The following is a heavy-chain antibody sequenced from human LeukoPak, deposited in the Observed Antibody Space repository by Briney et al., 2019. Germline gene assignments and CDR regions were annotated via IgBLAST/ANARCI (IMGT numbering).Heavy chain of an antibody. V-gene: IGHV3-23*01. CDR3: AKDSNRLRFLEWLFSDY. D-gene: IGHD3-3*01. CDR1: GFTFSSYA. Sequence: GGSVRLSCAASGFTFSSYAMSWVRQAPGKGLEWVSAISGSGGSTYYADSVKGRFTISRDNSKNTLYLQMNSLRAEDTAVYYCAKDSNRLRFLEWLFSDYWGQGTLVTVSS. J-gene: IGHJ4*02. CDR2: ISGSGGST.